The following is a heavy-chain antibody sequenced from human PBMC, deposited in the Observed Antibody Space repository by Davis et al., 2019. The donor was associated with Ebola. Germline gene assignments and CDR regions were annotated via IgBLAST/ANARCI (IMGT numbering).Heavy chain of an antibody. CDR3: ARDLRGAAAGLDS. CDR2: ISGDGSST. D-gene: IGHD6-13*01. CDR1: GFTFSSYW. Sequence: HTGGSLRLSCAASGFTFSSYWMHWVRQAPGKGLVWVSRISGDGSSTNYADSVKGRFTISRDNAKNTLYLQMNSLRAEDRAVYYCARDLRGAAAGLDSWGQGTLVTVSS. J-gene: IGHJ4*02. V-gene: IGHV3-74*01.